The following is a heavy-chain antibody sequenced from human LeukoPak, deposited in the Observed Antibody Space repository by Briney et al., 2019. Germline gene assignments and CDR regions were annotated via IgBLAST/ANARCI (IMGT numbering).Heavy chain of an antibody. V-gene: IGHV3-33*06. J-gene: IGHJ4*02. CDR3: AKDYCGGDCYTPPLGFNY. D-gene: IGHD2-21*02. CDR2: IWYDGSKA. CDR1: GISFSTYG. Sequence: GGSLRLSCVASGISFSTYGMHWVRQAPGKGLEWVAVIWYDGSKAYYADSVTGRFTISRDNPNNRVYLQMNSLRDEDTAVYYCAKDYCGGDCYTPPLGFNYWGRGTLVTVSS.